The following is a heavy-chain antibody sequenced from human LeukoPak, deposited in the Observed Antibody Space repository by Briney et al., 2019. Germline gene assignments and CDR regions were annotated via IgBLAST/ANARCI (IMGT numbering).Heavy chain of an antibody. D-gene: IGHD3-10*01. Sequence: GGSLRLSCAASGFTFSSYSMNWVRQAPGKGLEWVSSISSSDTYIYHADSVKGRFTISRDNAKNSLYLQMNSLRAEDTAVYYCARAPDYYGSGSYMRTRFDPWGQGTLVTVSS. CDR3: ARAPDYYGSGSYMRTRFDP. CDR1: GFTFSSYS. CDR2: ISSSDTYI. J-gene: IGHJ5*02. V-gene: IGHV3-21*01.